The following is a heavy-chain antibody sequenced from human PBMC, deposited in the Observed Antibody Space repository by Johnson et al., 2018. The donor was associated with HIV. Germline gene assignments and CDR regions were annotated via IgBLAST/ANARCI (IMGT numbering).Heavy chain of an antibody. D-gene: IGHD3-9*01. V-gene: IGHV3-33*01. CDR3: ARAPSRLRYFDWSEDAFDI. J-gene: IGHJ3*02. CDR2: IWYDGSNK. Sequence: QVQLVESGGGVVQPGRSLRLSCAASGFTFSSYGMHWVRQAPGKGLEWVAVIWYDGSNKYYADSVKGRFTISRDNSKNTLYLQMNSLRAEDTAVYYCARAPSRLRYFDWSEDAFDIWGQGTMVTVSS. CDR1: GFTFSSYG.